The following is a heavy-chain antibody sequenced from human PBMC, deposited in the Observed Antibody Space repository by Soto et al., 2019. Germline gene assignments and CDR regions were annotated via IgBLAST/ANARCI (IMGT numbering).Heavy chain of an antibody. CDR2: ISYDGSNK. V-gene: IGHV3-30*18. Sequence: QVQLVESGGGVVQPGRSLRLSCAASGFTFSSYGMHWVRQAPGKGLEWVAVISYDGSNKYYADSVKGRFTISRDNSKNTLYLQMNSLRAEDKAVYYCAKSPRQSVVVVAEYWGQGTLVTVSS. D-gene: IGHD2-15*01. J-gene: IGHJ4*02. CDR3: AKSPRQSVVVVAEY. CDR1: GFTFSSYG.